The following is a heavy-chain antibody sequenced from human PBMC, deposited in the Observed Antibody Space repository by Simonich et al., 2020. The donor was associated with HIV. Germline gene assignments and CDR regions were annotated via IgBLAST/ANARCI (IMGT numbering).Heavy chain of an antibody. V-gene: IGHV4-34*01. CDR1: GGSFSGYY. CDR2: NNHSGST. J-gene: IGHJ1*01. Sequence: QVQLQQWGAGLLKPSETLSLTCAVYGGSFSGYYWSGIRPPPGKGLEWIGENNHSGSTNHNPSLKSRVTISVDTSKNQFSLKLSSVTAADTAVYYCARLTAGGLGEYFQHWGQGTLVTVSS. D-gene: IGHD6-13*01. CDR3: ARLTAGGLGEYFQH.